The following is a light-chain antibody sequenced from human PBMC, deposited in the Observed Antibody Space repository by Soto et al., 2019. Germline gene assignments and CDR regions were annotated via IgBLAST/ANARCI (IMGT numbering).Light chain of an antibody. J-gene: IGKJ4*01. CDR2: DTS. CDR3: QHYVTWPLT. Sequence: EIVMTQSPATLSVSPREGATRSCRASQGIGDTLAWYQQKPGQTPRLLIYDTSIRATGVPARFSGSRSGAEFTLTIFSLHSEDFAVHYCQHYVTWPLTFGGGTKVE. CDR1: QGIGDT. V-gene: IGKV3-15*01.